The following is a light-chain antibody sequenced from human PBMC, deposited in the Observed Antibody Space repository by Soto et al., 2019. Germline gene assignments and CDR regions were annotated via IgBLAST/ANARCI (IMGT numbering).Light chain of an antibody. CDR1: QSVSSD. Sequence: EIVLRQSPATLSVSPGERATLSCRASQSVSSDLVWYQHKPGQAPRLLIYGASTRATGIPARFSGSGSGTEFTLTISILQSEDLAVYYCQQYNNWPPFTFGQGTKLELK. CDR3: QQYNNWPPFT. CDR2: GAS. V-gene: IGKV3-15*01. J-gene: IGKJ2*01.